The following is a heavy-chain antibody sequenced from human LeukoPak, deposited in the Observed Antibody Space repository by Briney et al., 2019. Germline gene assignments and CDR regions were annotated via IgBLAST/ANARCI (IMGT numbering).Heavy chain of an antibody. V-gene: IGHV3-21*01. CDR2: ISSGSSYI. CDR1: GFTFSSYG. D-gene: IGHD6-19*01. CDR3: ARVVSVAAYYYYYYMDV. J-gene: IGHJ6*03. Sequence: GGSLRLSCAASGFTFSSYGMSWVRQAPGKGLEWVSSISSGSSYIYYADSVKGRFTISRDNAKNSLYLQMNSLRAEDTAVYYCARVVSVAAYYYYYYMDVWGKGTTVTISS.